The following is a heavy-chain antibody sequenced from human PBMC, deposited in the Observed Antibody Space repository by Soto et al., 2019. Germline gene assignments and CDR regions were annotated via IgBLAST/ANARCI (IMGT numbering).Heavy chain of an antibody. Sequence: QVQLQESGPGLVKPSQTLSLTCTVSGGSVSSGDYYWTWIRQPPGQGLEWIGYIYYSGNTHYNPSLKSRVNISVDTSKNQFSLKLSSVTAADTAVYYCARVWSRDGYSIGHWGQGTLVTVSS. D-gene: IGHD3-3*01. CDR3: ARVWSRDGYSIGH. CDR2: IYYSGNT. J-gene: IGHJ4*02. CDR1: GGSVSSGDYY. V-gene: IGHV4-30-4*01.